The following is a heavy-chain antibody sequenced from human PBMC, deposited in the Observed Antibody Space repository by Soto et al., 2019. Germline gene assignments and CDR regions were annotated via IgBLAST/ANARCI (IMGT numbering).Heavy chain of an antibody. V-gene: IGHV1-58*02. D-gene: IGHD6-13*01. Sequence: QMQLVQSGPEVKKPGTSVKVSCKASGFTFTSSAMQWVRQARGQRLEWIGWIVVGSGNTNYAQKFQERVTITRDMXTXTXXMELSSLRSEDTAVYYCAADGRIAAAGREQDAFDIWGQGTMVTVSS. J-gene: IGHJ3*02. CDR1: GFTFTSSA. CDR2: IVVGSGNT. CDR3: AADGRIAAAGREQDAFDI.